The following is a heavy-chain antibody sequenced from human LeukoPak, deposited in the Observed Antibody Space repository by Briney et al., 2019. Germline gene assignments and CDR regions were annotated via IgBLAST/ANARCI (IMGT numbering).Heavy chain of an antibody. D-gene: IGHD2-21*02. V-gene: IGHV3-74*03. CDR3: ARELPREVTLDY. J-gene: IGHJ4*01. CDR1: EFDFFSYG. CDR2: IFTDGSTT. Sequence: GGFLRLSCVASEFDFFSYGMQWVRQAPGKGLVWVARIFTDGSTTTYADSVKGRFTISRDNAKNTLYLGMKSLRVEDTAVYYCARELPREVTLDYWGQGTLVTVSP.